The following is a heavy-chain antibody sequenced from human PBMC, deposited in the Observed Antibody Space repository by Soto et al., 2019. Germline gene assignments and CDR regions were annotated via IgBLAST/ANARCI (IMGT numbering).Heavy chain of an antibody. CDR3: ARLQYTVVTALDI. V-gene: IGHV4-59*02. CDR2: IYYTGNT. Sequence: PSETLSLTCFVSGGSVTSYHWSWIRQFPGKGPELVGYIYYTGNTNYNPALKSRVTISMDTSENQLSLQLSSVTAADTAVYYCARLQYTVVTALDIWGQGTMVTVSS. CDR1: GGSVTSYH. J-gene: IGHJ3*02. D-gene: IGHD2-15*01.